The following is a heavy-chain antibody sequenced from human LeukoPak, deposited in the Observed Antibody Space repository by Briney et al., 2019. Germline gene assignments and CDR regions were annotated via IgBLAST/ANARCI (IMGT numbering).Heavy chain of an antibody. V-gene: IGHV4-59*01. CDR1: GGSISSYY. CDR3: AGFAAAAVTG. D-gene: IGHD6-25*01. CDR2: VFYSGTT. Sequence: SETLSLTCTVSGGSISSYYWHWIRQTPGKGLEWIGYVFYSGTTNYNPSLKSRVTISLHTSEKQFSLNLDSVTAADTAVYYCAGFAAAAVTGWGQGTLVTVSS. J-gene: IGHJ4*02.